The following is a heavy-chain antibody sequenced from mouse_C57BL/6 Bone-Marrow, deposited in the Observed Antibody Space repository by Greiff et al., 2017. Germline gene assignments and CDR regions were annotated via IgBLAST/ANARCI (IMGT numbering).Heavy chain of an antibody. CDR2: IDPANGNT. CDR3: ASWEGGPRFDY. CDR1: GFNIKNTY. V-gene: IGHV14-3*01. Sequence: EVHLVESVAELVRPGASVKLSCTASGFNIKNTYMHWVKQRPEQGLEWIGRIDPANGNTKYAPKFQGKATITADTSSNTAYLQRSSLTSEDAAVYCGASWEGGPRFDYWGQGTTLTVSS. J-gene: IGHJ2*01. D-gene: IGHD4-1*01.